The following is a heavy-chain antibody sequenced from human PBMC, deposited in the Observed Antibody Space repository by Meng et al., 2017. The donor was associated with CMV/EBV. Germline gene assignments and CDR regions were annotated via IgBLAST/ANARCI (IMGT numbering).Heavy chain of an antibody. CDR3: ARDSDDLGYAGDLYYYYGMDV. D-gene: IGHD3-16*01. CDR1: GDSVSSNSAA. CDR2: TYYRSRWYN. V-gene: IGHV6-1*01. J-gene: IGHJ6*02. Sequence: LRLSCAISGDSVSSNSAAWIWIRQSPSRGLEWLGRTYYRSRWYNDYAASVKSRITINSDTSKNQFSLQLNSVTPEDTAVYYCARDSDDLGYAGDLYYYYGMDVWGQGTTVTVSS.